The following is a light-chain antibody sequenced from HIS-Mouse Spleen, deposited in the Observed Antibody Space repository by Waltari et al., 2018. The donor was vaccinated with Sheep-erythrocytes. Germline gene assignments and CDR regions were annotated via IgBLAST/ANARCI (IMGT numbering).Light chain of an antibody. J-gene: IGLJ3*02. V-gene: IGLV3-10*01. CDR2: EDS. Sequence: SYELTQPPSVSVSPGQTARITCSGDAVPKKKKYAYWYQQKSGQAPVLVIYEDSKRPSGIPERFSGSSSGTMATLTISGAQVEDEADYYCYSTDSSGNHWVFGGGTKLTVL. CDR1: AVPKKKKY. CDR3: YSTDSSGNHWV.